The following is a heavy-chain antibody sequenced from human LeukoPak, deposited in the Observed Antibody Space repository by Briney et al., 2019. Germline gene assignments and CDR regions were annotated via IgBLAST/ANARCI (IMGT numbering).Heavy chain of an antibody. V-gene: IGHV3-48*03. CDR1: GXTLSSYE. Sequence: PGGSLRLSCAASGXTLSSYEVNWVRLAPGKGLEWISYISRTGNSIYYADSVKGRFTISRDSAKNSLYLQMNSLRAEDTAVYYCARGPYSSNWYVDYWGQGTLVTVSS. D-gene: IGHD6-13*01. CDR3: ARGPYSSNWYVDY. J-gene: IGHJ4*02. CDR2: ISRTGNSI.